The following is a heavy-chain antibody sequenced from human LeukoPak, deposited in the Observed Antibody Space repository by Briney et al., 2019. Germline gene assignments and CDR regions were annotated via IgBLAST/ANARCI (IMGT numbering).Heavy chain of an antibody. CDR3: ASPQGDYSNYGTFDY. J-gene: IGHJ4*02. CDR2: MIPISGKA. V-gene: IGHV1-69*05. CDR1: GGTFSDYC. D-gene: IGHD4-11*01. Sequence: ASVKVSCKASGGTFSDYCINWVRQAPGQGLEWMGGMIPISGKANYAQNFQGRVTITTDESTSTAYMELSSLRSEDTAVYFCASPQGDYSNYGTFDYWGQGTLVTVSS.